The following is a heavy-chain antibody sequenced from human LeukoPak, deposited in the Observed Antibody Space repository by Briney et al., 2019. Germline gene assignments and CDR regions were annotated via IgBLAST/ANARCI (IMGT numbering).Heavy chain of an antibody. V-gene: IGHV1-69*13. CDR2: IIPIFGTT. CDR3: ARVLLGSYGSQHYYYYGMDV. J-gene: IGHJ6*02. Sequence: SVKVSCKSAGGTFSCYAISWVRQPPGQGLELVWGIIPIFGTTNYEQKFQGRVTITADESTSTAYMELSSLRAEDTAVYYCARVLLGSYGSQHYYYYGMDVWGQGTTVTVSS. D-gene: IGHD1-26*01. CDR1: GGTFSCYA.